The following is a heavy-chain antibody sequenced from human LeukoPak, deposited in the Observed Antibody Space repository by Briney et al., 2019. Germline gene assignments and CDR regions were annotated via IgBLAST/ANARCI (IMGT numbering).Heavy chain of an antibody. CDR1: GGSISSGGYY. V-gene: IGHV4-30-2*01. CDR3: ARGSFFDY. J-gene: IGHJ4*02. CDR2: IYHSGST. D-gene: IGHD3-16*02. Sequence: SQTLSLTCTVSGGSISSGGYYWSWIRQPPGKGLEWIGYIYHSGSTYYNPSLKSRVTISLDRSKNQFSLKLSSLTAADTAVYYCARGSFFDYWGQGNLFTVSS.